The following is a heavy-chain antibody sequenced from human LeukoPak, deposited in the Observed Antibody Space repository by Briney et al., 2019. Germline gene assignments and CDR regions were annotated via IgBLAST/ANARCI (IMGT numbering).Heavy chain of an antibody. CDR1: GFTFDDYG. CDR3: ARGYIDSSGYSPRSSFDN. CDR2: INWNGGST. J-gene: IGHJ4*02. V-gene: IGHV3-20*04. D-gene: IGHD3-22*01. Sequence: GGSLRLSCAASGFTFDDYGMSWVRQAPGKGLEWVSGINWNGGSTGYADSVKGRFTISRDNAKNSLYLQMNSLRAEDTAVYYCARGYIDSSGYSPRSSFDNWGQGTLVTVSS.